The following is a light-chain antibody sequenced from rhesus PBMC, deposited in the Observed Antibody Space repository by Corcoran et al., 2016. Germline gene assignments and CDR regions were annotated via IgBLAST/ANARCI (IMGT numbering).Light chain of an antibody. V-gene: IGKV3-31*02. J-gene: IGKJ2*01. CDR3: QETSNLCS. Sequence: EIVMTQSPATLSLSPGERATLSCRASQSVSSYLAWYQQTLGQAPRFHISGASSRAAGIPDRFSGSGAETDFTLTISSLEPEDFAVYYCQETSNLCSFGQGTKVEIK. CDR2: GAS. CDR1: QSVSSY.